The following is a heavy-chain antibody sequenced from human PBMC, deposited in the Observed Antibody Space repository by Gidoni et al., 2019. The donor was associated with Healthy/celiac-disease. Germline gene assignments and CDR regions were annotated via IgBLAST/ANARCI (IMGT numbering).Heavy chain of an antibody. J-gene: IGHJ6*02. CDR1: GFTFSSYG. CDR3: AKDDSGSIDYGHYYYYGMDV. CDR2: ISYDGSNK. Sequence: QVQLVESGGGVVQPGRSLRLSCAASGFTFSSYGLHWVRQAPGKGLEWVAVISYDGSNKYYADSVKGRFTISRDNSKNTLYLQMNSLRAEDTAVYYCAKDDSGSIDYGHYYYYGMDVWGQGTTVTVSS. V-gene: IGHV3-30*18. D-gene: IGHD4-17*01.